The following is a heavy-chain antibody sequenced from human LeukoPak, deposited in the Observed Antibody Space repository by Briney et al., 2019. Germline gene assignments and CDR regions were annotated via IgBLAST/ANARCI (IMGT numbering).Heavy chain of an antibody. D-gene: IGHD1-26*01. J-gene: IGHJ1*01. CDR3: AKEGASPVPTQYFQH. Sequence: GGSLRLSCAASGFTFSTYVVNWVRQAPGKGLEWVSAISGSGGNTYYADTVSGRFTISRDNSKNTLYLQMNSLRAEDTAVYYCAKEGASPVPTQYFQHWGQGTLVTVSS. CDR2: ISGSGGNT. V-gene: IGHV3-23*01. CDR1: GFTFSTYV.